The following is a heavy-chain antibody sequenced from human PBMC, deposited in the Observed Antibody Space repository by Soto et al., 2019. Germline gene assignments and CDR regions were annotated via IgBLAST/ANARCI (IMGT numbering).Heavy chain of an antibody. D-gene: IGHD3-10*01. CDR3: ARVGGGAYNS. Sequence: QVQLVQSGAELKKPGSSVKVSCKASGGTFSTYAINWVRQAPGQGLEWMGGILPILGPPNYAQKFKGRVTIAADDSTSTDYMELTSLRSEDTAIYYCARVGGGAYNSWGQGTLVTVSS. V-gene: IGHV1-69*01. CDR1: GGTFSTYA. J-gene: IGHJ4*02. CDR2: ILPILGPP.